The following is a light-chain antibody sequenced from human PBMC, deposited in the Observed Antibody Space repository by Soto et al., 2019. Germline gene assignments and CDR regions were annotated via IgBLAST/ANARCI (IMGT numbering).Light chain of an antibody. CDR3: SSYTSSSTRV. CDR2: EVS. Sequence: QSALTQPASVSGSPGQSITISCTGTSSDVGGYNYVSWYQQHPGKAPKLMIYEVSNRPSGVSNRFSGSKSGNTASLTISGRQAEDEAEYYCSSYTSSSTRVFGGGTKLTVL. J-gene: IGLJ3*02. CDR1: SSDVGGYNY. V-gene: IGLV2-14*01.